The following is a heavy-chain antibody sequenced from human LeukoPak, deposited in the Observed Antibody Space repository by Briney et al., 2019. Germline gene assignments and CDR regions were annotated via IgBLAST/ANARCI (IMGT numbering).Heavy chain of an antibody. V-gene: IGHV3-20*04. CDR2: INWNGGST. CDR3: ARSRSLTIAAAGPFDY. Sequence: GGSLRLSCAASGFTFDDYDMSWVRQAPGKGLEWVSGINWNGGSTGYADSVKGRFTISRDNAKNSLYLQMNSLRAEDTALYYCARSRSLTIAAAGPFDYWGQGTLVTVSS. J-gene: IGHJ4*02. CDR1: GFTFDDYD. D-gene: IGHD6-13*01.